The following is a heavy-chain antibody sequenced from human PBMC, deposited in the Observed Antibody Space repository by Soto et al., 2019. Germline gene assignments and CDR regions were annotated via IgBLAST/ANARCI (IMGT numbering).Heavy chain of an antibody. CDR3: ARDQSYYYDSSGLDY. CDR1: GFTFSSYG. D-gene: IGHD3-22*01. J-gene: IGHJ4*02. CDR2: IWYDGSNK. V-gene: IGHV3-33*01. Sequence: QVQLVESGGGVVQPGRSLRLSCAASGFTFSSYGMHWVRQAPGKGLEWVAVIWYDGSNKYYADSVKGRFTISRDNSKNTLDLQMNSLRAEDTAVYYCARDQSYYYDSSGLDYWGQGTLVTVSS.